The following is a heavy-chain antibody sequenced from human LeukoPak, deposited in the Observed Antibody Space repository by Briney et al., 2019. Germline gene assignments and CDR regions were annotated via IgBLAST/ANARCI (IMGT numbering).Heavy chain of an antibody. CDR1: GFTFSSYW. D-gene: IGHD3-10*01. Sequence: GGSLRLSCAASGFTFSSYWMHWVRQAPGKGLVWVSRINSDGSSTNYADSVKGRFTVSRDNAKNTLYLQMNSLRAEDTAVYYCARDRYYFSSGYAHYFDYWGQGTLVTVSS. J-gene: IGHJ4*02. CDR3: ARDRYYFSSGYAHYFDY. CDR2: INSDGSST. V-gene: IGHV3-74*01.